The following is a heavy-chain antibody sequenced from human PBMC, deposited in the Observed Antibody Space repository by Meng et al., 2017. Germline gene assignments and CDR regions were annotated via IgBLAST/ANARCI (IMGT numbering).Heavy chain of an antibody. V-gene: IGHV3-74*02. D-gene: IGHD4-17*01. CDR1: GFKLSSFS. CDR3: APTVTTPGPFDF. J-gene: IGHJ4*02. Sequence: EGQMVWYGGGLFKPGGSLTISCATSGFKLSSFSMNWVRQAPGKGLVWVSRIKSDGSVTTYADIVKGRFTISRDNAKNTVYLQMKSLRAEDTAAYYCAPTVTTPGPFDFWGQGSLVTVSS. CDR2: IKSDGSVT.